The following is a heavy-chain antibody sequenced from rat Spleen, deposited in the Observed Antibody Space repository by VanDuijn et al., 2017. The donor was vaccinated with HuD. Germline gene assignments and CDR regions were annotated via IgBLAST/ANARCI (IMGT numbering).Heavy chain of an antibody. CDR2: ISSNGST. V-gene: IGHV2S12*01. D-gene: IGHD1-5*01. CDR3: SRDEYRYNWGFGY. CDR1: GFSLTSNG. Sequence: QVQLKESGPGLVQPSQTLSLTCTVSGFSLTSNGVSWVRQPPGKGLEWIAAISSNGSTFFNSALKSRLSISRDTSKSQVFLKMNSLQSEDTASYFCSRDEYRYNWGFGYWGQGTLVTVSS. J-gene: IGHJ3*01.